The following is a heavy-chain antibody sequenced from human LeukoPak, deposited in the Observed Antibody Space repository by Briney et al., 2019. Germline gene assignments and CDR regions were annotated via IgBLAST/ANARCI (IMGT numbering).Heavy chain of an antibody. J-gene: IGHJ3*02. CDR2: ISGSGGST. V-gene: IGHV3-23*01. CDR1: GFTFSSYA. D-gene: IGHD3-9*01. CDR3: AKSTTLRYFDWLSFDAFDI. Sequence: GGSLRLSCAASGFTFSSYAMSWVRQAPGKGLEWVSAISGSGGSTYYADSVKGRFTISRDNSKNTLYLQMNSLRAEDTAVYYCAKSTTLRYFDWLSFDAFDIWGQGTMVTVS.